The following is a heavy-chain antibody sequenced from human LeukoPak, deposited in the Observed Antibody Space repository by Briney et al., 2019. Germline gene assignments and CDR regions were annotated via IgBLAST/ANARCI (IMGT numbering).Heavy chain of an antibody. J-gene: IGHJ3*02. Sequence: GGSLRLSCAASGFTFSSYAMSWVRQAPGKGLEWVSAVSGSGGSTYYADSVKGRFTISRDNSKNTLYLQMNRLRAEDTAVYYCAKVRVLLLWFGEFDAFDIWGQGTMVTVSS. CDR2: VSGSGGST. CDR3: AKVRVLLLWFGEFDAFDI. CDR1: GFTFSSYA. D-gene: IGHD3-10*01. V-gene: IGHV3-23*01.